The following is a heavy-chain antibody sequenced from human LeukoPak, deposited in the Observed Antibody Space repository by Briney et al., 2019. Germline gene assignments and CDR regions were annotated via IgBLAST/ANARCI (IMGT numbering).Heavy chain of an antibody. V-gene: IGHV4-59*01. CDR1: GGSIGTYS. J-gene: IGHJ4*02. Sequence: SETLSLTCTVSGGSIGTYSWNWIRQPPGKGLEWIGYIYYSGTTNYNPSLKSRVTISVDTSKNQFSLKLSSVTAADTAVYYCVRGVYIAAAQYAYWGQGTLVTVSS. CDR3: VRGVYIAAAQYAY. CDR2: IYYSGTT. D-gene: IGHD6-13*01.